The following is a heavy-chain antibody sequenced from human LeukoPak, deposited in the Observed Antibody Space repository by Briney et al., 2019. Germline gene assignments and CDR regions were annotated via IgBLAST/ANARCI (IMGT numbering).Heavy chain of an antibody. J-gene: IGHJ3*02. V-gene: IGHV1-24*01. D-gene: IGHD3-10*01. CDR3: AAASDVLLWFGELNHVGGVAFDI. CDR1: GYTLTELS. Sequence: ASAKVSCKVSGYTLTELSMHWVRQAPGKGLEWMGGFDPEDGETIYAQKFQERVTITRDMSTSTAYMELSSLRSEDTAVYYCAAASDVLLWFGELNHVGGVAFDIWGQGTMVTVSS. CDR2: FDPEDGET.